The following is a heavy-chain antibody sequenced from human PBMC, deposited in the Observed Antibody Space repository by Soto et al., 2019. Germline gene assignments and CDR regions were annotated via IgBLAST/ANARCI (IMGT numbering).Heavy chain of an antibody. Sequence: SETLSLTCTVSGGSISSYYWSWIRQPAGKGLEWIVRIYTSGITNDNPSLKSRVTMSVDTSKNQFSLKLSSLTAADTAVYYCERGNRDYYYYGMDVWGQGTTVTV. CDR2: IYTSGIT. D-gene: IGHD4-4*01. V-gene: IGHV4-4*07. J-gene: IGHJ6*02. CDR3: ERGNRDYYYYGMDV. CDR1: GGSISSYY.